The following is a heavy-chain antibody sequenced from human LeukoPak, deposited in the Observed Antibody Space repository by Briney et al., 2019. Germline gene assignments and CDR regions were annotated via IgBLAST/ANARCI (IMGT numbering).Heavy chain of an antibody. CDR2: INQDGSGT. CDR3: AKGDPVSGVY. D-gene: IGHD3-16*01. V-gene: IGHV3-7*01. J-gene: IGHJ4*02. Sequence: GGSLRLSCAASGFAFSTYWMTWVRQAPGKGLEWVANINQDGSGTYYVDSVTGRFTISRDNAKSSLYLQVNSLGAEDSAVYYCAKGDPVSGVYWGRGTLVTVSS. CDR1: GFAFSTYW.